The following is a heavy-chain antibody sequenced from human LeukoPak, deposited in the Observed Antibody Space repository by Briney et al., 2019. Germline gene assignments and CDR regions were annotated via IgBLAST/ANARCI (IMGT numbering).Heavy chain of an antibody. V-gene: IGHV3-53*01. CDR1: GFTVSSNY. CDR3: ASPLGRDFFDY. J-gene: IGHJ4*02. D-gene: IGHD7-27*01. Sequence: GGSLRLSCAASGFTVSSNYMSWVRQAPGKGLEWVSLIYSGGSTYYADSVKGRFTISRDNSKNTLYLQMNSLRAEDTAVYYCASPLGRDFFDYWGQGTLVTVSS. CDR2: IYSGGST.